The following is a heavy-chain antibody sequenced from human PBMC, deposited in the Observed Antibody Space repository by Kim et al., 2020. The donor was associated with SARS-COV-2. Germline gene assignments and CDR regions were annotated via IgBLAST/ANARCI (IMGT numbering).Heavy chain of an antibody. CDR2: IYYSGST. Sequence: SETLSLTCTVSGGSISSSSYYWGWIRQPPGKGLEWIGSIYYSGSTYYNPSLKSRVTISVETSKNQFSLKLSSVTAADTAVYYCARHLPVITPYYFDYWGQGTLVTVSS. D-gene: IGHD3-22*01. J-gene: IGHJ4*02. CDR3: ARHLPVITPYYFDY. CDR1: GGSISSSSYY. V-gene: IGHV4-39*01.